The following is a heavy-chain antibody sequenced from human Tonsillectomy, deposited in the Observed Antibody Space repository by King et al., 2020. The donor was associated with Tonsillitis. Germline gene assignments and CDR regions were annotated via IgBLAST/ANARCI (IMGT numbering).Heavy chain of an antibody. CDR2: ISAYNGNT. CDR1: GYPFPNYG. D-gene: IGHD3-10*01. J-gene: IGHJ5*02. Sequence: QLVQSGPEVKKPGASVKVSCKASGYPFPNYGISWVRQAPGQGLEWLGWISAYNGNTKYAQKLQGRVTMTTETSPSTAYMEVRSLRSDDTAVYYCARDREMGFAEPKGCWFDPWGQGTLVTVSS. V-gene: IGHV1-18*01. CDR3: ARDREMGFAEPKGCWFDP.